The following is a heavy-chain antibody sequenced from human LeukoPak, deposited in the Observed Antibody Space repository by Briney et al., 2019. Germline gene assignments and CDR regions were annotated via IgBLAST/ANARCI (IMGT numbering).Heavy chain of an antibody. J-gene: IGHJ4*02. CDR2: IYYSGST. Sequence: SETLSLTCTVSGGSISSYYWSWIRQPPGKGLEWIGYIYYSGSTNYNPSLKSRVTISVDTSKNQFSLKLSSVTAADPAVYYCARGLGGVTHFDYWGQGTLVTVSS. V-gene: IGHV4-59*01. CDR1: GGSISSYY. D-gene: IGHD3-16*01. CDR3: ARGLGGVTHFDY.